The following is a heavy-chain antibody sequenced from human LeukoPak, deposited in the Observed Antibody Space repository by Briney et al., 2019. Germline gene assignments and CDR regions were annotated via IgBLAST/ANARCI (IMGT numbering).Heavy chain of an antibody. D-gene: IGHD5-18*01. J-gene: IGHJ4*02. CDR3: AKRSDGYSGFDY. CDR2: ISDSGGST. V-gene: IGHV3-23*01. Sequence: GSLRLSCAASGFTFPSYAMSWVRQAPGKGLNWVSAISDSGGSTYYADSVKGRFTISRDNSKNTLYLQMNSLRAEDTAVYYCAKRSDGYSGFDYWGQGTLVTLSS. CDR1: GFTFPSYA.